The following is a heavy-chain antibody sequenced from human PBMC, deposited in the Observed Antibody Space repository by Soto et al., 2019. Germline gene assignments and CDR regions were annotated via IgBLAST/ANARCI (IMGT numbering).Heavy chain of an antibody. CDR3: AKGGAGVAVVAATPLGY. CDR1: GFTFNNYG. D-gene: IGHD2-15*01. CDR2: ISYDENNK. J-gene: IGHJ4*02. Sequence: QVQLVESGGGVVQPGRSLRLSCAASGFTFNNYGMHWVHQAPGKGLEWVAVISYDENNKNYGDSVKGRFTISRDNSKNTLYLQMNSLRAEDSAMYYCAKGGAGVAVVAATPLGYWGQGTLVTVSS. V-gene: IGHV3-30*18.